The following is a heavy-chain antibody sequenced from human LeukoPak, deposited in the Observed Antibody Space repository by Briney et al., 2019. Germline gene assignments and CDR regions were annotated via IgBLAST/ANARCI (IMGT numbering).Heavy chain of an antibody. V-gene: IGHV3-7*01. Sequence: GGSLGLSCEASGFTFSSYWMTWVRQAPGKGLEWVANIKRDGSEKYYVDSVKGRFTISRDNAKNSLDLQMNSLRVEDTAVYYCARSPSWILYFDSWGQGTLVTVSS. CDR1: GFTFSSYW. D-gene: IGHD5-12*01. J-gene: IGHJ4*02. CDR2: IKRDGSEK. CDR3: ARSPSWILYFDS.